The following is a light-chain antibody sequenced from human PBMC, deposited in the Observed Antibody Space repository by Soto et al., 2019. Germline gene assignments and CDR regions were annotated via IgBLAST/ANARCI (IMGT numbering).Light chain of an antibody. V-gene: IGKV3-11*01. CDR3: QQRSNWPWT. CDR2: DAS. J-gene: IGKJ1*01. Sequence: EIVLTQSPATLSSSPGESATLSCRASQSVSSYLAWYQQKPGQAPRLLIYDASNRATGIPARFSGSGSGTDFTLTISSLEPEEFAVYYCQQRSNWPWTVGQGNKVDIK. CDR1: QSVSSY.